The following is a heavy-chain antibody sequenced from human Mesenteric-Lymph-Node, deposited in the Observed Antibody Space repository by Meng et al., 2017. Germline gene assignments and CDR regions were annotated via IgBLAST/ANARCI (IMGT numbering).Heavy chain of an antibody. CDR2: INSKSDGGSI. V-gene: IGHV3-15*01. CDR1: GFAFSNAW. D-gene: IGHD6-13*01. CDR3: ARVPLRGSWYFWFDP. J-gene: IGHJ5*02. Sequence: GESLKISCEASGFAFSNAWMSWVRQAPGKGLEWVGRINSKSDGGSIDYAAPVKGRFTTSRDNAKNSLYLQMNSLRTEDTAVYYCARVPLRGSWYFWFDPWGQGTLVTVSS.